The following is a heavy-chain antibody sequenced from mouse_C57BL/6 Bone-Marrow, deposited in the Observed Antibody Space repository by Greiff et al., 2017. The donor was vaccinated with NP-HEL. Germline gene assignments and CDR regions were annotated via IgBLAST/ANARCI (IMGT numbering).Heavy chain of an antibody. V-gene: IGHV5-16*01. D-gene: IGHD2-5*01. J-gene: IGHJ2*01. CDR3: ARDSKGNFDY. CDR2: INYDGSST. Sequence: EVQVVESEGGLVQPGSSMKLSCTASGFTFSDYYMAWVRQVPEKGLEWVANINYDGSSTYYLDSLKSRFIISRDNAKNILYLQMSSLKSEDTATYYCARDSKGNFDYWGQGTTLTVSS. CDR1: GFTFSDYY.